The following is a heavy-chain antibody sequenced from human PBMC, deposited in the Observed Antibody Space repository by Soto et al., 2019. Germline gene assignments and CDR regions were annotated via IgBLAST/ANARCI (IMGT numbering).Heavy chain of an antibody. V-gene: IGHV4-59*01. D-gene: IGHD2-2*01. CDR2: IFSSGST. CDR1: GDSISSFY. CDR3: ARVGYCSSTPCWPIGYFEY. J-gene: IGHJ4*02. Sequence: QVQLQESGPGLVKPSETLSLTCTVSGDSISSFYWTWIRQPPGKGLECAGYIFSSGSTNYNPSLKSRITISVDTSVNQFSLKLTSVTAADLAVYYCARVGYCSSTPCWPIGYFEYWGQGTLVTVSS.